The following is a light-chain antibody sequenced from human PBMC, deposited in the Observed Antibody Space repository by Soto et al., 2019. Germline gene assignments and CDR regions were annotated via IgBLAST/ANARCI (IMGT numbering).Light chain of an antibody. CDR3: QQYGRFLT. Sequence: DIQMTQSPSTLSAFVGDRVTITCRASQSIDTALAWYQQKPGKAPNLLIYRASNLESGVPSRFSGSGSGTEFTLAISSLQPDDFATYYCQQYGRFLTFGHGTRLELK. V-gene: IGKV1-5*03. CDR2: RAS. CDR1: QSIDTA. J-gene: IGKJ2*01.